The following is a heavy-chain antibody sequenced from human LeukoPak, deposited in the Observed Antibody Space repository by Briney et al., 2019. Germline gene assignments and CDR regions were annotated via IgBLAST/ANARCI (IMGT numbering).Heavy chain of an antibody. CDR3: ARDGVKWELQNNWFDP. CDR2: IYYSGST. D-gene: IGHD1-26*01. Sequence: SETLSPTCTVSGGSISSGGYYWSWIRQHPGKGLEWIGYIYYSGSTYYNPSLKSRVAISVDTSKNQFSLKLSSVTAADTAVYYCARDGVKWELQNNWFDPWGQGTLVTVSS. V-gene: IGHV4-31*03. CDR1: GGSISSGGYY. J-gene: IGHJ5*02.